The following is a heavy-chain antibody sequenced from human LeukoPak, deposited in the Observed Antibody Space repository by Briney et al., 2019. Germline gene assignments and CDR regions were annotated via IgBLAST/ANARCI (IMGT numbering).Heavy chain of an antibody. J-gene: IGHJ4*02. V-gene: IGHV3-23*01. D-gene: IGHD6-19*01. CDR1: GFTFSSYA. Sequence: PGGSLRLSCAASGFTFSSYAMSWVRQAPGKGLEWVSVISGGGGSTYYADSVKGRFTISRDNSKNTLYLQMNSLRAEDTAVYYCAKDRGNIAVAGTGFDSWGQGTLVTVSS. CDR2: ISGGGGST. CDR3: AKDRGNIAVAGTGFDS.